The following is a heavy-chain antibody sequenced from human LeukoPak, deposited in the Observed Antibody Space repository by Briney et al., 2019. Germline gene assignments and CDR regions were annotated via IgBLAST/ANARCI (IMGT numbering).Heavy chain of an antibody. CDR3: AKGYGKYCSSTSCPNWFDP. Sequence: GGSLRLSCAASGFTVSSNYMSWVRQAPGKGLEWVSVIYSGGSTYYADSVKGRFTISRDNSKNTLYLQMNSLRAEDTAVYYCAKGYGKYCSSTSCPNWFDPWGQGTLVTVSP. D-gene: IGHD2-2*01. J-gene: IGHJ5*02. V-gene: IGHV3-53*01. CDR1: GFTVSSNY. CDR2: IYSGGST.